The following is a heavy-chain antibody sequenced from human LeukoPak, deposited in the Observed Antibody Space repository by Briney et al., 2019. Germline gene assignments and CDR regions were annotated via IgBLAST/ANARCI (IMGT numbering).Heavy chain of an antibody. J-gene: IGHJ5*02. V-gene: IGHV6-1*01. Sequence: SQTLSLTCAISGDSVSSNSATWSWIRQSPSRGLEWLGRTYYRSKWYNNYAVSVKSRMTINADTSKNQFFLQLNSVTPEDMAVYYCAREGEVGTTWSWFDPWGQGALVTVSS. CDR2: TYYRSKWYN. D-gene: IGHD1-26*01. CDR3: AREGEVGTTWSWFDP. CDR1: GDSVSSNSAT.